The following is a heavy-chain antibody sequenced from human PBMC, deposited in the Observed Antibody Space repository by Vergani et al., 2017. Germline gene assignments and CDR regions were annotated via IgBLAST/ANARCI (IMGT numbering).Heavy chain of an antibody. J-gene: IGHJ4*02. Sequence: QVQLQQWGAGLLKPSETLSLTCAVYGGSFSGYYWSWIRQPPGKGLEWIGEINHSGSTNYNPSLKSRVTISVDTSKNLFSLKLSSVTAADTAVYYCARAPGSRGGKYFDYWGQGTLVTVSS. CDR2: INHSGST. CDR1: GGSFSGYY. V-gene: IGHV4-34*01. D-gene: IGHD1-26*01. CDR3: ARAPGSRGGKYFDY.